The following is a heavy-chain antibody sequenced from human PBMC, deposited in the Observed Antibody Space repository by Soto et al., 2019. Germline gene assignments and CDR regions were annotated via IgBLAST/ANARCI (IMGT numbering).Heavy chain of an antibody. V-gene: IGHV3-7*03. CDR1: RVTLNISG. CDR3: VITTVTIRDGFDY. D-gene: IGHD4-17*01. J-gene: IGHJ4*02. Sequence: RLSSASSRVTLNISGVAWAFKKPAKGPESVPDINCDGTGQHYVDSVKGRLTISRDPATNSLYLQVNSLSAEDMTVYYCVITTVTIRDGFDYWGQGTLVTVSS. CDR2: INCDGTGQ.